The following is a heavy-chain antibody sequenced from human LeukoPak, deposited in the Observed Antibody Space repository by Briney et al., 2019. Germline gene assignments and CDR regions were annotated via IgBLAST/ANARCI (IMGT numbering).Heavy chain of an antibody. D-gene: IGHD3-3*02. CDR3: AKDRRSNVLVD. CDR1: GFTFSSYG. Sequence: GGSLRLSCAASGFTFSSYGMHWVRQAPGKGLEWLAFIRYDGSNKYYADSVKGRFTIFRDNSKTKLYLQMNSLSAEDTPVYYCAKDRRSNVLVDWRQGTLVTVSS. V-gene: IGHV3-30*02. J-gene: IGHJ4*02. CDR2: IRYDGSNK.